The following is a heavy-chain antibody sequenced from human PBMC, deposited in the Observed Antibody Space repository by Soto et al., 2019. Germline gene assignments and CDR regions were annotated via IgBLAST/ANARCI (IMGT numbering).Heavy chain of an antibody. D-gene: IGHD3-10*01. CDR2: AYSSGST. CDR1: GGSISSSSYW. Sequence: SETLSLTCTVSGGSISSSSYWWGWIRQSPAMGLDWIGSAYSSGSTYYSPSLKSRVTISLDTSKNQFSLNLSSVTAADTAVYFFARDGEPTTLIAYWGRGTLVPVSS. J-gene: IGHJ4*02. CDR3: ARDGEPTTLIAY. V-gene: IGHV4-39*01.